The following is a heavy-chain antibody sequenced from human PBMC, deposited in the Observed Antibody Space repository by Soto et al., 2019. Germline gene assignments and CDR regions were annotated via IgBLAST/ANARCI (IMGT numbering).Heavy chain of an antibody. CDR3: ERARPWSYFVLEH. CDR1: GDSISSGLYY. D-gene: IGHD3-10*01. CDR2: IYYRGNT. Sequence: QVQLQESGPGRVRPSQTLSLTCTVSGDSISSGLYYWTWIRQHPQKRLEWIGYIYYRGNTYYSPSFKSRGDIAVDSSQNLFSLRLTSVTAADTAVYYCERARPWSYFVLEHWGQGTLVTVSS. V-gene: IGHV4-31*03. J-gene: IGHJ1*01.